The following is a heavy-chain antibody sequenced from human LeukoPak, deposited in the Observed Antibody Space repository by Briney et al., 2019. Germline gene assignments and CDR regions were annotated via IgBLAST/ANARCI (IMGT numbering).Heavy chain of an antibody. CDR3: ARGGYGDYGDDAFDI. CDR1: GYTFTGYY. J-gene: IGHJ3*02. D-gene: IGHD4-17*01. V-gene: IGHV1-2*02. CDR2: INPNSGGT. Sequence: VASVKVSCKASGYTFTGYYMHWVRQAPGQGLEWMGWINPNSGGTNYAQKFQGRVTMTRDTSISTAYMELSRLRSDDTAVYYCARGGYGDYGDDAFDIWGQGTMATVSS.